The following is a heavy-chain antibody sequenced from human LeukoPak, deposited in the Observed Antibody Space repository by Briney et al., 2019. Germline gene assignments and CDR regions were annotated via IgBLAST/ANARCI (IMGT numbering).Heavy chain of an antibody. CDR1: GGSISTDTYY. D-gene: IGHD3-3*01. Sequence: PSETLSLTCNVSGGSISTDTYYRGWIRQVPGKGLEWIATLYYSGNIYYNPSLKSRVTMSGDRSKSQFSLRLTSVPAADTAVYYCARGTFGDGFDIWGHGTMVAVSS. V-gene: IGHV4-39*01. CDR2: LYYSGNI. CDR3: ARGTFGDGFDI. J-gene: IGHJ3*02.